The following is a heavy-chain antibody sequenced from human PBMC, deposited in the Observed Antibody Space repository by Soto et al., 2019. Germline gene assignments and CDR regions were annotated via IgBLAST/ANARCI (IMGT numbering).Heavy chain of an antibody. J-gene: IGHJ3*02. CDR2: IYPGDSDT. V-gene: IGHV5-51*01. Sequence: PGVPMKVSWKASGYTFNTYGSAWVRPQPGKGLEWMGLIYPGDSDTRYSPSFQGQVTISADKSISTAYLQWSSLKASDTAMYYCARPDINFWSGYSIWGQGTMVTVSS. CDR1: GYTFNTYG. D-gene: IGHD3-3*01. CDR3: ARPDINFWSGYSI.